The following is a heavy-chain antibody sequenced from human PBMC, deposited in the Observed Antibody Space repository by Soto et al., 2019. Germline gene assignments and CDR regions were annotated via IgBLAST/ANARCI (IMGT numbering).Heavy chain of an antibody. V-gene: IGHV4-34*01. D-gene: IGHD1-26*01. J-gene: IGHJ6*02. CDR3: ASFFSGSYKTSYYGMDV. CDR1: GGSFSGYY. Sequence: PSETLSLTCAVYGGSFSGYYWSWIRQPPGKGLEWIGEINHSGSTNYNPSLKSRVTISVDTSKNQFSLKLSSVTAADTAVYYCASFFSGSYKTSYYGMDVWGQGTTVTVSS. CDR2: INHSGST.